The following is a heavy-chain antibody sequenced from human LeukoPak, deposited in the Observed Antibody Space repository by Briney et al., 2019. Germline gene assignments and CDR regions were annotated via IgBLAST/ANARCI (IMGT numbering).Heavy chain of an antibody. CDR1: GYTFKNYD. J-gene: IGHJ4*02. V-gene: IGHV1-8*02. CDR3: ARATPGGLHGYSFDY. Sequence: AXVKVSCKASGYTFKNYDINWVRQAAGQGLEWMGWMNPNSGNTVFAQKFQDRVSMTRDTSINTAYMELTSLRSGDTAVYYCARATPGGLHGYSFDYWGQGTVVTVYS. D-gene: IGHD5-24*01. CDR2: MNPNSGNT.